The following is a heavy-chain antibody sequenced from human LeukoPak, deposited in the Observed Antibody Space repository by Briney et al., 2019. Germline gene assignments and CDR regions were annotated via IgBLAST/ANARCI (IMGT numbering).Heavy chain of an antibody. V-gene: IGHV7-4-1*02. D-gene: IGHD3-10*01. Sequence: ASVKVSCKASGYTFTSYGISWVRQAPGQGLEWMGWINTNTGNPTYAQGFTGRFVFSLDTSVSTAYLQISSLKAEDTAVYYCARDGSGSWNWFDPWGQGTLVTVSS. CDR1: GYTFTSYG. CDR2: INTNTGNP. J-gene: IGHJ5*02. CDR3: ARDGSGSWNWFDP.